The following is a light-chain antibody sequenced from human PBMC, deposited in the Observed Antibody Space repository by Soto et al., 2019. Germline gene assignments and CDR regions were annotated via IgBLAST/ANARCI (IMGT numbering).Light chain of an antibody. J-gene: IGKJ2*01. CDR1: QSISSW. V-gene: IGKV1-5*03. CDR3: QQYNTT. CDR2: KAS. Sequence: DIQMTQSPFTLSASVGDRVTITCRASQSISSWLAWYQQKPGKAPKLLIYKASSLESGVPSRFSGSGSGTEFTLTISSLQPDDFATYYCQQYNTTFGQGTKLEIK.